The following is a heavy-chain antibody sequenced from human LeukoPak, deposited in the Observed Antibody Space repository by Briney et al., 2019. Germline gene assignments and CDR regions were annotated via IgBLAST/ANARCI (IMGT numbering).Heavy chain of an antibody. V-gene: IGHV3-23*01. CDR3: AKDREYSYGTPLLKAFDY. Sequence: PGGSLRLSCAASGFTFSSYAMGWVRQAPGKGLEWVSGIGGSGTSTYYADSVKGRFTISRDNSKNTLYLQMNSLRAEDTAVYYCAKDREYSYGTPLLKAFDYWGQGTLVTVSS. CDR2: IGGSGTST. CDR1: GFTFSSYA. J-gene: IGHJ4*02. D-gene: IGHD5-18*01.